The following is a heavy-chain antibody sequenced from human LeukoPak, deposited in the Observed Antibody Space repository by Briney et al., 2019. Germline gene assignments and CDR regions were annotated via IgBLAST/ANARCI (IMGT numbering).Heavy chain of an antibody. CDR1: GGSISSFY. J-gene: IGHJ5*02. CDR3: ARGGLS. D-gene: IGHD2-2*01. V-gene: IGHV4-59*01. Sequence: PETLSLTCTLSGGSISSFYRGWVRPPLGKGLEWIGFIYYSGGTNYNPSLKSRVTISVDTSKNQFSLKLCSVTAADTAVYYCARGGLSWGQGTLVTVSS. CDR2: IYYSGGT.